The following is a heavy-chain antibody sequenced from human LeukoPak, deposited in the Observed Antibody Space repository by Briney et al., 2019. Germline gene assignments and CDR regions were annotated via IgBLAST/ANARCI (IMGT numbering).Heavy chain of an antibody. CDR1: GFTFDFYT. CDR2: IHDSSNYN. Sequence: PGGSLGHSCVASGFTFDFYTMDWLRQAPGKGPEWVASIHDSSNYNHYADSVRGRFTISRDNTRNSLFLQMEGLRVDDTAVYFCAKDVSGVAEGVDLCGHRDLFSASS. CDR3: AKDVSGVAEGVDL. D-gene: IGHD3-10*01. V-gene: IGHV3-21*01. J-gene: IGHJ5*02.